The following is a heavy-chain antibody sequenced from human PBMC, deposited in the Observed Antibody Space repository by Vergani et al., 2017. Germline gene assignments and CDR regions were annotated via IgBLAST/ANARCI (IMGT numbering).Heavy chain of an antibody. J-gene: IGHJ4*02. CDR1: GNSVISTDYH. CDR2: MDYSGST. V-gene: IGHV4-39*01. D-gene: IGHD2-15*01. Sequence: QVQLQESGPGLVKPSETLSLTCTVSGNSVISTDYHWGWIRQPPGKGLEWIGSMDYSGSTSYNPSLESRIPISFETPKNQFSLRLTSVTAADTAVYYCASKRGACRAAYCHSYDFWGPGTLVGDSS. CDR3: ASKRGACRAAYCHSYDF.